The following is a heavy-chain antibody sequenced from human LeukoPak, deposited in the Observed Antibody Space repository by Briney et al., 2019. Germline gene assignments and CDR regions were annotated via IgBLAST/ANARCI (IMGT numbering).Heavy chain of an antibody. Sequence: PSETLSLTCTVSGGSISSYYWSWIRQPPGKGLEWIGYIYYSGSTNYNPSLKSRVTISVDTSKNQFSLKLSSVTAADTAVYYCAASPASIAARPFWFDPWGQGTLATVSS. J-gene: IGHJ5*02. CDR1: GGSISSYY. D-gene: IGHD6-6*01. V-gene: IGHV4-59*01. CDR2: IYYSGST. CDR3: AASPASIAARPFWFDP.